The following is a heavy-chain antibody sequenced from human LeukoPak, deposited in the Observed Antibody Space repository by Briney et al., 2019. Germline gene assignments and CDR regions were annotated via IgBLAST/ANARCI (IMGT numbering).Heavy chain of an antibody. J-gene: IGHJ4*02. Sequence: SGTLSLSCAVSGGSFSGYYWSWIRQPPGKGLEWVGEINHSGSTIYNPSLKSRVTISGDTSKNQFSLKLSSVTAADTAVYYCARAISGYSYGYPISGYFDYWGQGTLVTVSS. CDR3: ARAISGYSYGYPISGYFDY. CDR2: INHSGST. CDR1: GGSFSGYY. D-gene: IGHD5-18*01. V-gene: IGHV4-34*01.